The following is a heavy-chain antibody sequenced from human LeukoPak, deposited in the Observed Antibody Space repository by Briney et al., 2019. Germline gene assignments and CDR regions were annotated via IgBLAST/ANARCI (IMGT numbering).Heavy chain of an antibody. CDR1: GYTFTGYY. Sequence: ASVKVSCKASGYTFTGYYMHWVRQAPGQGLEWMGWINPNSGGTNYAQKFQGRVTMTRDTSISTAYMELSRLRSDDTAVYYCARVPLYDYGDYEGFFFDYWGQGTLVTVSS. D-gene: IGHD4-17*01. V-gene: IGHV1-2*02. CDR3: ARVPLYDYGDYEGFFFDY. J-gene: IGHJ4*02. CDR2: INPNSGGT.